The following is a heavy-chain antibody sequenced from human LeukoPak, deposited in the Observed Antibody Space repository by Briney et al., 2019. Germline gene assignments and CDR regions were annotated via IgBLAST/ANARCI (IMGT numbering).Heavy chain of an antibody. CDR2: MNPNSGNT. CDR1: GYTFTSYD. CDR3: VRDASSSWYNY. D-gene: IGHD6-13*01. J-gene: IGHJ4*02. V-gene: IGHV1-8*01. Sequence: ASVKVSCKASGYTFTSYDINWVRQATGQGLEWMGWMNPNSGNTGYAQKFQGRVTMTRNTSISTAYMELRSLRSDDTAAYFCVRDASSSWYNYWGQGTLVTVSS.